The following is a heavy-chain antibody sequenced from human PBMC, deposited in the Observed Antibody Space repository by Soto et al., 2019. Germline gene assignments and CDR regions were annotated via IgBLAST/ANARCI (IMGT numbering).Heavy chain of an antibody. D-gene: IGHD2-8*01. CDR1: GYTFIAYF. Sequence: VQLVQSGAEVMQPGASVKVSCKASGYTFIAYFIHWVRQAPGQGLEWMGWINPNTGATNYAQKFQDSVTMTRDTSISTAYMELSRLRSDDTAVYYCARMELGYCTSGGCPPYWYFDLWGRGTLITVSS. V-gene: IGHV1-2*04. J-gene: IGHJ2*01. CDR2: INPNTGAT. CDR3: ARMELGYCTSGGCPPYWYFDL.